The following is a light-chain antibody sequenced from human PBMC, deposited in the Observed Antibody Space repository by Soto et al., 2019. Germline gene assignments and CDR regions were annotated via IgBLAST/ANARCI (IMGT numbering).Light chain of an antibody. CDR1: QSLLGTNGQTY. CDR3: MKKIQHAYL. CDR2: ELS. Sequence: DVGMIQTPLSLSVTPGQPASISCKSSQSLLGTNGQTYLSWYLKKPGQPPQPLIYELSKRFSGVKDRFSASGSGTDFILNISRVVAEDVGVFYCMKKIQHAYLFRQGPKLEIQ. V-gene: IGKV2D-29*01. J-gene: IGKJ2*01.